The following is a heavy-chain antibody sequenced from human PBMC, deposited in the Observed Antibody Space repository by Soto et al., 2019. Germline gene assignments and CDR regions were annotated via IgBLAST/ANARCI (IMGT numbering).Heavy chain of an antibody. D-gene: IGHD1-26*01. V-gene: IGHV3-7*01. Sequence: EVQLVESGGGLVQPGGSLRLSCVASGFTFSGHWMSWFRQAPGKGLEWVANIKQDGSEEDYVDAVKGRFSVSRENAKNSLHLQMNSLRAEDTAVYYCARVVGATNTLHNWGQGTLVTVSS. J-gene: IGHJ4*02. CDR2: IKQDGSEE. CDR3: ARVVGATNTLHN. CDR1: GFTFSGHW.